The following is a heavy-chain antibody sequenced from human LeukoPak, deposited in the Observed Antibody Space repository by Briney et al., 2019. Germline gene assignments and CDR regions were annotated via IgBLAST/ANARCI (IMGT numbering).Heavy chain of an antibody. Sequence: ASVKVSCKASGYTFTGYYMHWVRRAPGQGLEWMGWINPNSGGTNYAQKFQGRVTMTRDTSISTAYMELSRLRSDDTAVYYCARESSSRGRRFDPWGQGTLVTVSS. V-gene: IGHV1-2*02. CDR1: GYTFTGYY. D-gene: IGHD6-13*01. J-gene: IGHJ5*02. CDR3: ARESSSRGRRFDP. CDR2: INPNSGGT.